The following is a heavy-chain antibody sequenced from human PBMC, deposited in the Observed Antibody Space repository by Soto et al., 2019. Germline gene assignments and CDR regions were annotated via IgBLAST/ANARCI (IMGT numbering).Heavy chain of an antibody. J-gene: IGHJ4*02. Sequence: EVQLVESGGDLVQPGGSLKLSCAASGFTFGASALHWVRQASGKGLEWLGRIGSKGETYATTYAASVKGRFTISRDDSTKTAYLQMNSLESEETAVYYCSRDDSDWFFNWGRGTLVTVSS. D-gene: IGHD3-9*01. CDR3: SRDDSDWFFN. CDR1: GFTFGASA. CDR2: IGSKGETYAT. V-gene: IGHV3-73*02.